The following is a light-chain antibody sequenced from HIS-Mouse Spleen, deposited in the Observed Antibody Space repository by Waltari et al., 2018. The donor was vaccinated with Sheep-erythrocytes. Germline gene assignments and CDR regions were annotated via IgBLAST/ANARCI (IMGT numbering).Light chain of an antibody. Sequence: SSELTQDPAVSVALGQTVRITCQGESLRSYCASWYQQKPGQAPVLVIYGKNNRPSGIPDRFSGSSSGNTASLTITGAQAEDEADYYCNSRDSSGNHWVFGGGTKLTVL. J-gene: IGLJ3*02. CDR1: SLRSYC. CDR3: NSRDSSGNHWV. CDR2: GKN. V-gene: IGLV3-19*01.